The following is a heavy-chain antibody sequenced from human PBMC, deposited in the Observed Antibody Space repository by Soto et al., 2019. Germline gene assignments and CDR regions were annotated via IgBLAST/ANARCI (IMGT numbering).Heavy chain of an antibody. CDR1: GFTFSDYY. CDR2: ISSSGNTI. CDR3: AKMSSENYYDPVFS. V-gene: IGHV3-11*01. Sequence: QVQLVESGGGLVQTSGSLRIACVASGFTFSDYYMSWVRQAPGKGLEWVSYISSSGNTIYYADSVKGRFTISRDNAKNSVYLQMNRLRAEETALYFCAKMSSENYYDPVFSWGQGTLVTVSS. D-gene: IGHD3-22*01. J-gene: IGHJ4*02.